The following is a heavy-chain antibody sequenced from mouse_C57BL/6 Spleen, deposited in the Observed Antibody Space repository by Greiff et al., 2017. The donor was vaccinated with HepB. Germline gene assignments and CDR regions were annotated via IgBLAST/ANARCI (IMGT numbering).Heavy chain of an antibody. J-gene: IGHJ3*01. Sequence: VVKPGASVKISCKASGYSFTDYNMNWVKQSNGKSLEWIGVINPNYGTTSYNQKFKGKATLTVDQSSSTAYMQLNSLTSEDSAVYYCARGRDYYGSSPFAYWGQGTLVTVSA. V-gene: IGHV1-39*01. D-gene: IGHD1-1*01. CDR2: INPNYGTT. CDR1: GYSFTDYN. CDR3: ARGRDYYGSSPFAY.